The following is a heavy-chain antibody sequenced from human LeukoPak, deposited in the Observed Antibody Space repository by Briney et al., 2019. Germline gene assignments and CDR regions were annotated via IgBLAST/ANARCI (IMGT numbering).Heavy chain of an antibody. CDR1: GYTFSSYA. V-gene: IGHV3-23*01. CDR2: ISASGGST. J-gene: IGHJ3*02. D-gene: IGHD6-13*01. Sequence: PGGSLRLSCAASGYTFSSYAMSWVRQAPGKGLEWVSAISASGGSTYYADSVKGPFTISRDNSKNTLYLQMNSLKTEDTAVYYCTTGGSIAAAVHPDAFDIWGQGTMVTVSS. CDR3: TTGGSIAAAVHPDAFDI.